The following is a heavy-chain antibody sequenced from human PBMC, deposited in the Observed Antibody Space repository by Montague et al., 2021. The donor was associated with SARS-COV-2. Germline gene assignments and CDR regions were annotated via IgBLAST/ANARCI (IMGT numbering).Heavy chain of an antibody. CDR2: IYHSGST. V-gene: IGHV4-4*02. Sequence: SETLSLTCAVSGGSISSSNWWSWVRPPPGKGLEWIGDIYHSGSTNYLPSLKSRVTISLDKSDNYFSLKPNFVTAAATGVYYCALPTACARFDPWGQGTLVTVSS. D-gene: IGHD1-14*01. CDR1: GGSISSSNW. CDR3: ALPTACARFDP. J-gene: IGHJ5*02.